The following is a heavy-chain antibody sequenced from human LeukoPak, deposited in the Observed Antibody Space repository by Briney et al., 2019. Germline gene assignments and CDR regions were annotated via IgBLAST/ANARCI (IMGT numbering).Heavy chain of an antibody. CDR1: GFTFSSYG. V-gene: IGHV3-33*01. CDR2: IWFDGGNK. J-gene: IGHJ4*02. Sequence: GGSLRLSCAASGFTFSSYGMHWVRQAPGKGLEWVAVIWFDGGNKFYADSVKGRFTISRDNSKNTLYLQMNSLRAEDTAVYYCARDLRYYDSSGSDYWGQGTLVTVSS. CDR3: ARDLRYYDSSGSDY. D-gene: IGHD3-22*01.